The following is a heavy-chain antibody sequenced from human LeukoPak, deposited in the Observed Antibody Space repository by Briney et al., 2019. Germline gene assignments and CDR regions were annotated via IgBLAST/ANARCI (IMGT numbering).Heavy chain of an antibody. CDR1: GGSISSYY. J-gene: IGHJ5*02. CDR3: ARAPNFGQGYWFDP. Sequence: SETLSLTCTVSGGSISSYYWSWIRQPPGKGLEWIGYIYYSGSTNYNPSLKSRVTISVDTSKNQFSLKLSSVTAADTPVYYCARAPNFGQGYWFDPWGQGTLVTVSS. V-gene: IGHV4-59*08. CDR2: IYYSGST. D-gene: IGHD3-3*01.